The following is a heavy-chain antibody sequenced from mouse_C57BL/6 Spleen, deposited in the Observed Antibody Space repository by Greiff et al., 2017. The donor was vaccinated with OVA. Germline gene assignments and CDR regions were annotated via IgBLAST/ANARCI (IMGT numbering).Heavy chain of an antibody. CDR3: ARAHSNPHYFDY. CDR2: ISDGGSYT. V-gene: IGHV5-4*03. D-gene: IGHD2-5*01. J-gene: IGHJ2*01. CDR1: GFTFSSYA. Sequence: EVKVVESGGGLVKPGGSLKLSCATSGFTFSSYAMSWVRQTPEKRLEWVATISDGGSYTYYPDNVKGRFTISRDNAKNNLYLQMSHLKSEDTAMYYCARAHSNPHYFDYWGQGTTLTVSS.